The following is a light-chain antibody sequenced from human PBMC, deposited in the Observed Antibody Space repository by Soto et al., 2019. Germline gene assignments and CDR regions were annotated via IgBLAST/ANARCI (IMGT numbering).Light chain of an antibody. J-gene: IGKJ2*01. Sequence: DIQMTQSPSSLSASVGDRVTITCRASQGISNYLAWYQQKPGKVPKLLIYAASTLQSGVPSRFSGSGSGTDFSLSISSLQTEDVATYYCQKYNSAPYTFGQGTKLEIK. V-gene: IGKV1-27*01. CDR1: QGISNY. CDR2: AAS. CDR3: QKYNSAPYT.